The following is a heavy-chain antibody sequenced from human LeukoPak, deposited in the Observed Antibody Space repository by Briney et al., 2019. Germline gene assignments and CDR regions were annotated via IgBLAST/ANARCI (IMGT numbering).Heavy chain of an antibody. D-gene: IGHD2-2*01. J-gene: IGHJ4*02. CDR1: GGTFSSYA. V-gene: IGHV1-69*01. Sequence: GASVKVSCKASGGTFSSYAISWVRQAPGQGLEWMGGIIPIFGTANYAQKFQGRVTITADESTSTAYMELSSLRSEDTAVYYCAARALYCSGTSCYYFDYWGQGTLVTVSS. CDR2: IIPIFGTA. CDR3: AARALYCSGTSCYYFDY.